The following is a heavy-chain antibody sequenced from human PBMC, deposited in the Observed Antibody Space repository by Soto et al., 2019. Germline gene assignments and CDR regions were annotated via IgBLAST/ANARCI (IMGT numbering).Heavy chain of an antibody. Sequence: QITLKESGPTLVKPTQTLTLTCNFSGFSLSTYGVGVGWIRQPPGKALEWLALIYWDDDTRFSPSLNSRLAITQDTSKSQVVLTMTHMDPVDTATYYWAHRPGFSMAFDYWGPGSLVTVSS. D-gene: IGHD3-10*01. J-gene: IGHJ4*02. CDR1: GFSLSTYGVG. CDR2: IYWDDDT. CDR3: AHRPGFSMAFDY. V-gene: IGHV2-5*02.